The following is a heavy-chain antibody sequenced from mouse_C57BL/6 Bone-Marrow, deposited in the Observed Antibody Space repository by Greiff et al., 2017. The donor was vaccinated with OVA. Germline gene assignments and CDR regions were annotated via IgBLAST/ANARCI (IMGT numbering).Heavy chain of an antibody. V-gene: IGHV1S81*02. CDR3: ARGDYCGRGWWAFDD. CDR1: GYTFTSYS. Sequence: QVQLQQSGAELVKPGASVKMSCKASGYTFTSYSMNWVKQRPGQGLEWIGEINPSNGGTNYNEKFKNKATLTVDTSSSTAYMQLSSLTSEDSAVYDCARGDYCGRGWWAFDDWGKGTTVTVSS. D-gene: IGHD1-1*01. CDR2: INPSNGGT. J-gene: IGHJ1*03.